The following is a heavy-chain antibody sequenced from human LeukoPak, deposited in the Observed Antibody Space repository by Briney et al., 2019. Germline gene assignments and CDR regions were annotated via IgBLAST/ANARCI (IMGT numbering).Heavy chain of an antibody. CDR2: ITGSGDDT. J-gene: IGHJ4*02. D-gene: IGHD3-10*01. CDR1: GFTFSSYA. CDR3: AKGESRPKYYFDY. Sequence: GGSLRLSCAASGFTFSSYAMRWVRQAPGKGLEWVSSITGSGDDTFYADSVKGRFTISRDNSKNTLYLQMNSLRAEDTAVYYCAKGESRPKYYFDYRGQGTLVTVSS. V-gene: IGHV3-23*01.